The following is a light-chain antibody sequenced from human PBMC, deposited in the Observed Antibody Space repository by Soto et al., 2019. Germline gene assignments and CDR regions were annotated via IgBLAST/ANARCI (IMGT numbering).Light chain of an antibody. Sequence: DIVMTQSPLSLPVTPGEPASISCRSSQSLLHSNGYNYLDWYLQKPGQSPQLLIYLGSNRASGVPGRFSGRGSGTDFTLKISRVEAEDVGVYYCMQALQTPPMYTFGQGTKLEIK. V-gene: IGKV2-28*01. CDR1: QSLLHSNGYNY. J-gene: IGKJ2*01. CDR2: LGS. CDR3: MQALQTPPMYT.